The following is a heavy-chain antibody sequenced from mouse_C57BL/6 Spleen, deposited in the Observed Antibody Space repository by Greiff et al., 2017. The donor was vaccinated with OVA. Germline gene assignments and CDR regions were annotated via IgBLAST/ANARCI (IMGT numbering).Heavy chain of an antibody. J-gene: IGHJ4*01. CDR3: VRQVLYAMDY. Sequence: EVKLMESGGGLVQPKGSLKLSCAASGFSFNTYAMNWVRQAPGKGLEWVARIRSKSNNYATYYADSVKDRFTISRDDSESMLYLQMNNLKTEDTAMYYCVRQVLYAMDYWGQGTSVTVSS. CDR1: GFSFNTYA. V-gene: IGHV10-1*01. CDR2: IRSKSNNYAT.